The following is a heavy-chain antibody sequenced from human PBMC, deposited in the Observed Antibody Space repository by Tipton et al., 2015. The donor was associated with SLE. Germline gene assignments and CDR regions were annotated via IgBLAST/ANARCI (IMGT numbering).Heavy chain of an antibody. D-gene: IGHD1-26*01. CDR3: ARGDSGSLRAAFDI. V-gene: IGHV4-59*01. J-gene: IGHJ3*02. CDR2: IYYSGST. Sequence: TLSLTCTVSGGSISSYYWSWIRQPPGKGLEWIGYIYYSGSTNYNPSLKSRVTISVDTSKNQFSLKLSSVTAADTAVYYCARGDSGSLRAAFDIWGQGTMVTVSS. CDR1: GGSISSYY.